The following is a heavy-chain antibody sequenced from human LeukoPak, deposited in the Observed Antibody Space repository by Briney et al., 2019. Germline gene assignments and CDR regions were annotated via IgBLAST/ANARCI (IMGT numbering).Heavy chain of an antibody. J-gene: IGHJ4*02. CDR3: ARDQYDYGLGYFDY. CDR1: GASISSSTYY. Sequence: ETLSLTCTVSGASISSSTYYWGWVRQAPGKGLEWVANIKQDGSEKYYVDSVKGRFTISRDNAKNSLYLQMNSLRAEDTAVYYCARDQYDYGLGYFDYWGQGTLVTVSS. V-gene: IGHV3-7*01. D-gene: IGHD4-17*01. CDR2: IKQDGSEK.